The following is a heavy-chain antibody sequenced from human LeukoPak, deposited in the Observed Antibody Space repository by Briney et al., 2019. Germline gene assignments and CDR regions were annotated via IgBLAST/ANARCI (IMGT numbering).Heavy chain of an antibody. J-gene: IGHJ4*02. V-gene: IGHV4-34*01. D-gene: IGHD3-10*01. CDR3: ARSRPYGSGSYVFDY. CDR1: GGSFSGYY. CDR2: INHSGST. Sequence: SETLSLTCAVYGGSFSGYYWSWIRQPPGKGLEWIGEINHSGSTNYNPSLKSRVTISVDTSKNQFSQKLSSVTAADTAVYYCARSRPYGSGSYVFDYWGQGTLVTVSS.